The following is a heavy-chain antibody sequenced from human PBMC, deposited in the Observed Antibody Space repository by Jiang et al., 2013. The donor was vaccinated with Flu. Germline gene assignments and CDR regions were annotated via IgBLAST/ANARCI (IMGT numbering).Heavy chain of an antibody. CDR1: GGSISSSSYY. CDR2: VYYSGST. D-gene: IGHD5-18*01. Sequence: ETLSLTCTVSGGSISSSSYYWGWIRQPPGKGLEWIGSVYYSGSTEHNPSLKSRVTISVDTSKNQFSLTVNSVSAADTAVYYCARRGYSYGLFDYWGQGTLATVSS. CDR3: ARRGYSYGLFDY. V-gene: IGHV4-39*07. J-gene: IGHJ4*02.